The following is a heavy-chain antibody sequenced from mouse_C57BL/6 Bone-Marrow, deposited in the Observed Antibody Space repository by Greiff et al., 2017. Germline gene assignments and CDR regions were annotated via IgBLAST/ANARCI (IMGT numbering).Heavy chain of an antibody. CDR3: ARGYYGSSYVNWYFDV. CDR1: GYTFTSYW. J-gene: IGHJ1*03. Sequence: QVQLQQPGAELVKPGASVKLSCKASGYTFTSYWMHWVKQRPGRGLEWIGRIDPNSGGTKYNEQFKSKATLTVDKPSSTAYMQLSSLTSEDSGVYYCARGYYGSSYVNWYFDVWGTGTTVTVSS. V-gene: IGHV1-72*01. D-gene: IGHD1-1*01. CDR2: IDPNSGGT.